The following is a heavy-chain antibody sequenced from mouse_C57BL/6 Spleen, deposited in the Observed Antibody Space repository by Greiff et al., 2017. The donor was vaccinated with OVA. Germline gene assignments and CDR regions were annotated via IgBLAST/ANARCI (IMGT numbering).Heavy chain of an antibody. V-gene: IGHV1-39*01. D-gene: IGHD1-1*01. J-gene: IGHJ1*03. CDR2: INPNYGTT. CDR3: ACFYYYGSYWYFDV. Sequence: EVKLMESGPELVKPGASVKISCKASGYSFTDYNMNWVKQSNGKSLEWIGVINPNYGTTSYNQKFKGKATLTVDQSSSTAYMQLNSLTSEDSAVYYCACFYYYGSYWYFDVWGTGTTVTVSS. CDR1: GYSFTDYN.